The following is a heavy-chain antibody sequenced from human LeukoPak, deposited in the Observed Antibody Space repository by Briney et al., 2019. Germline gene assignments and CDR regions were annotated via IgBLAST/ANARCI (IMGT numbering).Heavy chain of an antibody. J-gene: IGHJ3*02. V-gene: IGHV3-30-3*01. CDR2: ISYGGNSQ. Sequence: GGSLRLSCAASGFTFSSYAMHWVRQAPGKGLEWVAVISYGGNSQYHADAVKGRFTISRDNSKNTLYLQMNSLRPEDTAVYHCARPTFSGFCSGGSCYSDAFDIWGPGTMVTVSS. CDR3: ARPTFSGFCSGGSCYSDAFDI. D-gene: IGHD2-15*01. CDR1: GFTFSSYA.